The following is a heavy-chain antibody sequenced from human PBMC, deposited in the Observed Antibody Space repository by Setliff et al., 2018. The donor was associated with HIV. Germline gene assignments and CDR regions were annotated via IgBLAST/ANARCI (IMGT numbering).Heavy chain of an antibody. Sequence: SETLSLTCTVSGGSINSTSYYWGWIRQPPGNGLEWIGSIYHTGSTYYKPSLKSRVTISVDTSKNQFSLRMRSVTAADTAVYYCARVFVDTAVLRVLEYYFDSWGQGTPVTVSS. J-gene: IGHJ4*02. D-gene: IGHD5-18*01. CDR1: GGSINSTSYY. CDR2: IYHTGST. V-gene: IGHV4-39*07. CDR3: ARVFVDTAVLRVLEYYFDS.